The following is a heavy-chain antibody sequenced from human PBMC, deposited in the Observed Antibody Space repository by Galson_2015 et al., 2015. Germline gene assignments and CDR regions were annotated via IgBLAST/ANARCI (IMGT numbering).Heavy chain of an antibody. D-gene: IGHD3-10*01. CDR2: ISYDGSNK. CDR1: EFTFSSYA. J-gene: IGHJ1*01. CDR3: ARDLGFSGFEYFQH. Sequence: SLRLSCAASEFTFSSYAMHWVRQAPGKGLEWVAVISYDGSNKYYADSVKGRFTISRDNSKNTLYLQMNSLRADDTAVYYCARDLGFSGFEYFQHWGQGSLVTVSS. V-gene: IGHV3-30*01.